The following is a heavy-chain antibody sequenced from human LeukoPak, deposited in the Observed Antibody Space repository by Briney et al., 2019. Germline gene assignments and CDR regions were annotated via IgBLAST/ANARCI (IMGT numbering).Heavy chain of an antibody. CDR2: ISTSSSII. Sequence: GGSLRLSCAASGFTFSTYSMNWVRQAPGKGLEWVSYISTSSSIIYYADSVKGRFTISRDNSKNTLNLQMNSLRPEDTAVYYCAKEVVKQWLVLDYWGQGTLVTVSS. CDR1: GFTFSTYS. D-gene: IGHD6-19*01. CDR3: AKEVVKQWLVLDY. J-gene: IGHJ4*02. V-gene: IGHV3-48*01.